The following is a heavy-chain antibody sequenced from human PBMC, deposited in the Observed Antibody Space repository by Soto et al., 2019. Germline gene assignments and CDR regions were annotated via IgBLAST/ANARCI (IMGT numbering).Heavy chain of an antibody. Sequence: SETLSLTCTLSGGSVTPPDWWTWVRQSPDKGLEWIAEVHISGHSNYNTSARRRVSVSIDSSKSQFYLNFNCVTAEDTAIYYCARVRQGCSANNCYFDPWGQGTQVTV. J-gene: IGHJ5*01. CDR3: ARVRQGCSANNCYFDP. CDR1: GGSVTPPDW. V-gene: IGHV4-4*02. CDR2: VHISGHS. D-gene: IGHD1-1*01.